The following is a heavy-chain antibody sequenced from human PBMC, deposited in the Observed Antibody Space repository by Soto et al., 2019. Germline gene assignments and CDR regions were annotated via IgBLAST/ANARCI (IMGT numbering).Heavy chain of an antibody. CDR3: ARGIVGARLSDAFDI. V-gene: IGHV1-69*13. CDR2: IIPIFGTA. D-gene: IGHD1-26*01. CDR1: GGTFSSYA. J-gene: IGHJ3*02. Sequence: SVKVSCKASGGTFSSYAISWVRQAPGQGLEWMGGIIPIFGTANYAQKFQGRVTITEDESTSTAYMELSSLRSEDTAVYYCARGIVGARLSDAFDIWGQGTMVTVSS.